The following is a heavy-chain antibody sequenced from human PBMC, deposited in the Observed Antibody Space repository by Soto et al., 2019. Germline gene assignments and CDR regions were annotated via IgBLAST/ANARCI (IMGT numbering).Heavy chain of an antibody. CDR2: VTSQGYVGTT. D-gene: IGHD6-13*01. V-gene: IGHV3-49*03. Sequence: RCLRLSCPTSGFNFGDYAKSCFRQAQWEGVEWVGVVTSQGYVGTTDYAASVKGRFDISRDDSKSIAYLQMNSVTTEDTAVYFCARYTYTSRYSYYGMDVWGHGTTVTVSS. J-gene: IGHJ6*02. CDR3: ARYTYTSRYSYYGMDV. CDR1: GFNFGDYA.